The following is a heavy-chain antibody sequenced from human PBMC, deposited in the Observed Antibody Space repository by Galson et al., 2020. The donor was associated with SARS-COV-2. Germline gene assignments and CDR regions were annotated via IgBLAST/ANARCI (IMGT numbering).Heavy chain of an antibody. CDR3: AKDLYDSGDAFDI. J-gene: IGHJ3*02. D-gene: IGHD3-22*01. V-gene: IGHV3-23*01. CDR1: GFTFSSYA. CDR2: ISGSVGST. Sequence: TGGSLRLSCAASGFTFSSYAMSWVRQAPGTGLEWISAISGSVGSTYYADSVKGRFTISRDNSKNTLYLQMNSLRAEDTAVYYCAKDLYDSGDAFDIWGQGTMVTVSS.